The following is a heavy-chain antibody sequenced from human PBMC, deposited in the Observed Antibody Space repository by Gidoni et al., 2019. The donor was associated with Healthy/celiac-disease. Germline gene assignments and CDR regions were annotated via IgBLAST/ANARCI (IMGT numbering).Heavy chain of an antibody. D-gene: IGHD2-21*01. CDR1: GGSISSSSYY. CDR2: IYYSGST. J-gene: IGHJ4*02. V-gene: IGHV4-39*01. Sequence: QLQLQESGPGLVKPSETLSLTCTVSGGSISSSSYYWGWIRQPPGKGLEWIGRIYYSGSTYYNPSLKSRVTIAVDTSKNQFSLKLSSVTAADTAVYYCASFPYCGGDCYPDWGQGTLVTVSS. CDR3: ASFPYCGGDCYPD.